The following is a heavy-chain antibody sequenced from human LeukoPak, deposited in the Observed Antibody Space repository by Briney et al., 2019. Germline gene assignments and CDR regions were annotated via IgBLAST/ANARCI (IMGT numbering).Heavy chain of an antibody. D-gene: IGHD5-12*01. CDR3: ARADSGYDELCLYD. J-gene: IGHJ4*02. V-gene: IGHV1-2*02. CDR2: INPNSGGT. CDR1: GYTFTGYY. Sequence: GASVKVSCKASGYTFTGYYMHWVRQAPGQGLEWMGWINPNSGGTNYAQKFQGRVTMTRDTSISTAYMELSRLRSDDTAVYYCARADSGYDELCLYDWGQGTLVTVSS.